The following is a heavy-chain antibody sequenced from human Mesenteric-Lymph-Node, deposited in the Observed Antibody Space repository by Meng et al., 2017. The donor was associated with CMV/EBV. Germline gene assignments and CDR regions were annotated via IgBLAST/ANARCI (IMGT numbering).Heavy chain of an antibody. J-gene: IGHJ4*02. CDR1: GGSISSYY. CDR2: IYHSGST. Sequence: GSLRLSCTVSGGSISSYYWSWIRQPPGKGLEWIGCIYHSGSTNYNPSLKSRVTVSIETSKKQFSLKLSSVTAADTAVYYCARIRGSSVVDYWGQGTLVTVSS. CDR3: ARIRGSSVVDY. D-gene: IGHD6-6*01. V-gene: IGHV4-59*01.